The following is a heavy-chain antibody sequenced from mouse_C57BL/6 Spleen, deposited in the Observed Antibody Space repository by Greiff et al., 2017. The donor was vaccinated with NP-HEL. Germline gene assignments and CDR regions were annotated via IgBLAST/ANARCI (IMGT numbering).Heavy chain of an antibody. D-gene: IGHD1-1*01. CDR2: IDPETGGT. Sequence: QVQLQQSGAELVRPGASVTLSCKASGYTFTDYEMHWVKQTPVHGLEWIGAIDPETGGTAYNQKFKGKAILTADKSSSTAYMELRSLTSEDSAVYYCTRPGSSLYYAMDYWGQGTSVTVSS. J-gene: IGHJ4*01. CDR1: GYTFTDYE. CDR3: TRPGSSLYYAMDY. V-gene: IGHV1-15*01.